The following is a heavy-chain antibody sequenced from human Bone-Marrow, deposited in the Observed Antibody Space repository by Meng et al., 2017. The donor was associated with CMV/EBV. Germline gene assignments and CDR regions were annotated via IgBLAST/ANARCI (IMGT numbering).Heavy chain of an antibody. CDR3: ARPGTHY. J-gene: IGHJ4*02. CDR2: INHSGST. D-gene: IGHD1-1*01. V-gene: IGHV4-34*01. CDR1: GGSFSGYY. Sequence: SETLSLTCAVYGGSFSGYYWSWIRQPPGKGLEWIREINHSGSTNYNPSLKSRVTISVDTSKNQFSLKLSSVTAADTAVYYCARPGTHYWGQGTLVTVSS.